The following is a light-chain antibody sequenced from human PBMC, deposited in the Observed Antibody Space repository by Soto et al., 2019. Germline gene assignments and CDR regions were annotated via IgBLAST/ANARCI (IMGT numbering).Light chain of an antibody. V-gene: IGKV1-5*01. J-gene: IGKJ1*01. CDR2: DAS. CDR3: QQYNSFGT. Sequence: DIPMTQSPSTLSASVGDRVTITCRASQSISSWLAWYQQKPGKAPKLLIYDASGLESGVPSRFSGSGSGTEFTLTISSLQPDDFATYYCQQYNSFGTFGQGTKVEIK. CDR1: QSISSW.